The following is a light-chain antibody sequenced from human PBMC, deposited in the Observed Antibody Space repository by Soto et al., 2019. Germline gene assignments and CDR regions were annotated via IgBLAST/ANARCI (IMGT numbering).Light chain of an antibody. Sequence: EIVLTQSPGTLSLSPGERATLSCRASQSVSSSYLAWYQQKPGQAPRLLIYGASSRATGIPDRFSGSGSGTDFTLTISRLEPDDFAVYYCHQSGSSPGFTFGPGTKVDIK. J-gene: IGKJ3*01. CDR1: QSVSSSY. V-gene: IGKV3-20*01. CDR2: GAS. CDR3: HQSGSSPGFT.